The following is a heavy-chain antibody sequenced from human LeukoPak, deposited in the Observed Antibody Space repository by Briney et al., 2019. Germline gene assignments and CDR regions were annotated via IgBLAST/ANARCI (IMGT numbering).Heavy chain of an antibody. J-gene: IGHJ4*02. D-gene: IGHD3-9*01. CDR1: GYSFTGHY. CDR2: INPSGGST. V-gene: IGHV1-46*01. CDR3: ARASNYDILTGSLYYFDY. Sequence: ASVKVSCKASGYSFTGHYMHWVRQAPGQGLEWMGIINPSGGSTSYAQKFQGRVTMTRDTSTSTVYMELSSLRSEDTAVYYCARASNYDILTGSLYYFDYWGQGTLVTVSS.